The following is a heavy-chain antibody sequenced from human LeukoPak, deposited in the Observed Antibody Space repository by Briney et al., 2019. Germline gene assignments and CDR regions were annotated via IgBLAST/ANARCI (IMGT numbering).Heavy chain of an antibody. CDR3: ARDRDTAMVLYYFDY. D-gene: IGHD5-18*01. CDR2: ISSDGSST. CDR1: GFTFSRYW. Sequence: GGSLRLSCAASGFTFSRYWMTWVRQAPGKGLVWVSRISSDGSSTSYADSVKGRFTISRDNAKNSLYLQMNSLRAEDTAVYYCARDRDTAMVLYYFDYWGQGTLVTVSS. J-gene: IGHJ4*02. V-gene: IGHV3-74*01.